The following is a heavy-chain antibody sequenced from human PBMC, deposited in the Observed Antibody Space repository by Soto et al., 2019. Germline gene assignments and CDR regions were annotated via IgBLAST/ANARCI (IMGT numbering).Heavy chain of an antibody. V-gene: IGHV1-2*02. Sequence: ASVKVSCKTSGYIFTGFYMHWVRQAPGQGLEWMGWINPNSGGTNYPQKFRDRVTVTRDTSIGTAYMELSSLRSDDTAVYYCARDRVDYSSFHYGMDVWRQGTTATVSS. CDR1: GYIFTGFY. CDR3: ARDRVDYSSFHYGMDV. J-gene: IGHJ6*02. CDR2: INPNSGGT. D-gene: IGHD4-4*01.